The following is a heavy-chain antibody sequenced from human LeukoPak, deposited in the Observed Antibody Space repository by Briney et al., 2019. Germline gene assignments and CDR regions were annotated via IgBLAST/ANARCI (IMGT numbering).Heavy chain of an antibody. CDR2: INPSGGST. CDR1: GYTLTSYY. D-gene: IGHD5-24*01. Sequence: ASVKVSCKASGYTLTSYYMHWVRQAPGQGLERMGIINPSGGSTSYAQKFQGRVTMTRDTSTSTVYMELSSLRSEDTAVYYCARVQEIADYYYYYMDVWGRGTTVTVSS. V-gene: IGHV1-46*01. CDR3: ARVQEIADYYYYYMDV. J-gene: IGHJ6*03.